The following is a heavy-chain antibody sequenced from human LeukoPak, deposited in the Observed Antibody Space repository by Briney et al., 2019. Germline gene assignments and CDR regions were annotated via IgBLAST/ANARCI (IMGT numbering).Heavy chain of an antibody. CDR1: GFIFSFYC. J-gene: IGHJ4*02. V-gene: IGHV3-74*01. CDR3: VRDFRSADY. CDR2: ICPDGTGI. Sequence: GGSLRLSCAASGFIFSFYCMHWVRQAPGKGLTWVSRICPDGTGISYADSVKARFTTSRDNAKNTVYLQMNSLREEDTAVYYCVRDFRSADYWGQGTLVTVSS.